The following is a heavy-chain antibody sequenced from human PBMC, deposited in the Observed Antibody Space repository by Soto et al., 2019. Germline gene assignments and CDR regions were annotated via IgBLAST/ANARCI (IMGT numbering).Heavy chain of an antibody. CDR2: ISYDGNNK. CDR1: GFTFSSSG. Sequence: HPGGSLRLSCAASGFTFSSSGMHWVRQAPGKGLEWVAVISYDGNNKYYADSVKGRFTISRDNSKNTLYLQMNSLRAEDTAVYYCAKLNWNPTTPFFDYWGQGTLVTVSS. D-gene: IGHD1-20*01. J-gene: IGHJ4*02. V-gene: IGHV3-30*18. CDR3: AKLNWNPTTPFFDY.